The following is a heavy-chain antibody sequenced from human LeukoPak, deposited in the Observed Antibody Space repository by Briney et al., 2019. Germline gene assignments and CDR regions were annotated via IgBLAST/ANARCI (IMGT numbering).Heavy chain of an antibody. CDR2: IWYDGSNK. V-gene: IGHV3-33*01. CDR1: GFTFSSYG. CDR3: ARSSGWFDAFDI. J-gene: IGHJ3*02. D-gene: IGHD6-13*01. Sequence: GRSLRLSCAASGFTFSSYGMHWVRQAPGKGLEWVAVIWYDGSNKYYADSVKGRFTISRDNSKNTLYLQMNSLRAEDTAVYHCARSSGWFDAFDIWGQGTMVTVSS.